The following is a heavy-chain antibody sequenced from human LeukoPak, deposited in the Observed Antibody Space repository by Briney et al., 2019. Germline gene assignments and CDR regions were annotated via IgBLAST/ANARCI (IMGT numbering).Heavy chain of an antibody. Sequence: PSETLSLTCTVSGGSISSSSYYWSWIRQPPGKGLEWIGEINHSGSTNYNPSLKSRVTISVDTSKNQFSLKLSSVTAADTAVYYCARHPSMIVVWGQGTLVTVSS. D-gene: IGHD3-22*01. V-gene: IGHV4-39*01. CDR2: INHSGST. CDR3: ARHPSMIVV. J-gene: IGHJ4*02. CDR1: GGSISSSSYY.